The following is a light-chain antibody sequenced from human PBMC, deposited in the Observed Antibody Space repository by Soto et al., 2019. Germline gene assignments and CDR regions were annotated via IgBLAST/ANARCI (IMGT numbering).Light chain of an antibody. Sequence: EIVLTQSPATLSLSPGERASLSCRASQSVGSSLAWYQHKPGQAPRLLIYDVSNRATGIPARFSGRGSGTDFTLTISSLEPEDFAFYYCQQCVSWPQFTFGPGTKVDI. V-gene: IGKV3-11*01. J-gene: IGKJ3*01. CDR2: DVS. CDR3: QQCVSWPQFT. CDR1: QSVGSS.